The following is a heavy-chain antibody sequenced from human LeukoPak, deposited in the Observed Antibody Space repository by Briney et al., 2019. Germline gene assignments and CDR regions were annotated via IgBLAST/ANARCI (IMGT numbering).Heavy chain of an antibody. CDR2: IYHSGST. Sequence: PSETLSLTCTVSGYSISSGYYWGWIRQPPGKGLEWIGSIYHSGSTYYNPSLKSRVTISVDTSKNQFSLKLSSVTAADTAVYYCARDPGRHNARGLLDYWGQGTLVTVSS. V-gene: IGHV4-38-2*02. CDR1: GYSISSGYY. D-gene: IGHD1-1*01. J-gene: IGHJ4*02. CDR3: ARDPGRHNARGLLDY.